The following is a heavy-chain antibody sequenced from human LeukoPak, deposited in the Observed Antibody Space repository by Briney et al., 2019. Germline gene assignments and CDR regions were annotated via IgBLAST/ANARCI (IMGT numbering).Heavy chain of an antibody. CDR1: GGSFSGYY. J-gene: IGHJ4*02. D-gene: IGHD3-22*01. Sequence: PSETLSLTCAVYGGSFSGYYWSWIRQPPGKGLEWIGEINHSGSTNYNPSLKSRVTISVDTSKNQFSLKLSSVTAADTAVYYCARDLGDYYDSSGYFWGQGTLVTVSS. CDR3: ARDLGDYYDSSGYF. V-gene: IGHV4-34*01. CDR2: INHSGST.